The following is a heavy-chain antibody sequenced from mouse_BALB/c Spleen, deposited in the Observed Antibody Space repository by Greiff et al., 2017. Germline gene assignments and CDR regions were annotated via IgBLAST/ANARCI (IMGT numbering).Heavy chain of an antibody. D-gene: IGHD1-1*01. CDR1: GYTFTDYN. V-gene: IGHV1S29*02. J-gene: IGHJ4*01. CDR3: ARPLYYGSYAMDY. Sequence: VQLQQSGPELVKPGASVKISCKASGYTFTDYNMHWVKQSHGKSLEWIGYIYPYNGGTGYNQKFKSKATLTVDNSSSTAYMELRSLTSEDSAVYYCARPLYYGSYAMDYWGQGTSVTVSS. CDR2: IYPYNGGT.